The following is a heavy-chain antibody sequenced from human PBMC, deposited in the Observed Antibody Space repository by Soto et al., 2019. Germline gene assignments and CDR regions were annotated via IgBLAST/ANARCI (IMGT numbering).Heavy chain of an antibody. CDR3: AKEAAAGLYFFDY. CDR2: ISGRDGST. Sequence: EVQLLESGGGLVQPGGSLRVSCAASGFPFSSNALSWVRLAPGKGLEWVSTISGRDGSTYYADPVKGRFTISRDSSKNTLYLQVNGLRADDTAVYYCAKEAAAGLYFFDYWGQGTLVTVSS. CDR1: GFPFSSNA. V-gene: IGHV3-23*01. J-gene: IGHJ4*02. D-gene: IGHD6-13*01.